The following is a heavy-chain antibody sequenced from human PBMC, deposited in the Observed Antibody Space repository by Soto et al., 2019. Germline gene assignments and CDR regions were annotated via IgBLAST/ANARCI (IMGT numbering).Heavy chain of an antibody. D-gene: IGHD3-22*01. Sequence: EVRLVESGGGLVKPGGSLRLSCAASGFTFNKYSMNWVRQAPGKGLEWVSSITSKTGDQYYADSVKGRFIISRDNTKNSLSLQVTSLRDEDTAVYYXXXDLMPNDRGLGDLAYWGQGTLVTVSS. J-gene: IGHJ4*02. V-gene: IGHV3-21*06. CDR1: GFTFNKYS. CDR2: ITSKTGDQ. CDR3: XXDLMPNDRGLGDLAY.